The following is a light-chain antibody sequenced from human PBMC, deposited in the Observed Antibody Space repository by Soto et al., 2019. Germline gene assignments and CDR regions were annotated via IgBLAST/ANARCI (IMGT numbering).Light chain of an antibody. CDR1: QSISGW. CDR3: LQYSSYFWT. J-gene: IGKJ1*01. Sequence: DIQMTQSPSTLSASVGDRVTIACRASQSISGWLAWYQQKPGKAPKLLIYKASSLESGVPSRFSGSGSGTEFTLTISSLQPDDFATYYCLQYSSYFWTFGQGTKVDIK. V-gene: IGKV1-5*03. CDR2: KAS.